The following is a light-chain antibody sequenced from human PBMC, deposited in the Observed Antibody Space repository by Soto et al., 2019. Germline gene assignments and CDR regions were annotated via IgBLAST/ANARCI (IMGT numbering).Light chain of an antibody. CDR1: QDIRND. CDR2: DAS. CDR3: QQVDDYPIT. J-gene: IGKJ5*01. V-gene: IGKV1-6*01. Sequence: AIPITQFPSSLSASVRDRVTVTCRASQDIRNDLGWYQQKPGKAPKLLIYDASTLHSGVPSRFSGSGSGTEFTLTITSLQPEDFATYHCQQVDDYPITFGQGTRLEIK.